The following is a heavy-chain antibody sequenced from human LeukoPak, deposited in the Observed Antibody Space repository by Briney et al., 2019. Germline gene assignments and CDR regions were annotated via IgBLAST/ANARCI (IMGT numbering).Heavy chain of an antibody. CDR3: AKDMGGSGSYGDYYYYGMDV. CDR1: GFTFDDYA. Sequence: GRSLRLSCAASGFTFDDYAMHWVRQAPGKGLEWVSGISWNSGSIGYADSVKGRFTISRDNAKNSLYLQMNSLRAEDTALYYCAKDMGGSGSYGDYYYYGMDVWGQGATVTVSS. V-gene: IGHV3-9*01. D-gene: IGHD3-10*01. J-gene: IGHJ6*02. CDR2: ISWNSGSI.